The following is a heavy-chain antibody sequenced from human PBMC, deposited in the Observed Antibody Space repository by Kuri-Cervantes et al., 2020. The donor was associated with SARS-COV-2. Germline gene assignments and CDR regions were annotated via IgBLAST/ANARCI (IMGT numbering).Heavy chain of an antibody. D-gene: IGHD2-15*01. Sequence: GESLKISCAASGFTFSAFPMHWVRQAPGKGLEWVALISYDGNNKFYADSVKGRFTISRDNSKNTLYLQMNSLRAEDTAVYYCAKDQHGIVVVVAAIDYWGQGTLVTVSS. V-gene: IGHV3-30*04. J-gene: IGHJ4*02. CDR3: AKDQHGIVVVVAAIDY. CDR1: GFTFSAFP. CDR2: ISYDGNNK.